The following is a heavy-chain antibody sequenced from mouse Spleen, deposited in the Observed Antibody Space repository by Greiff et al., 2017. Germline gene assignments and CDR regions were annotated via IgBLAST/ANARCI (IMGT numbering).Heavy chain of an antibody. CDR1: GYTFTSYY. D-gene: IGHD2-5*01. J-gene: IGHJ4*01. CDR3: ARTESNYFYAMDY. CDR2: INPRSGNT. V-gene: IGHV1-81*01. Sequence: QVQLQQSGAELVKPGASVKLSCKASGYTFTSYYMYWVKQRPGQGLEWIGEINPRSGNTYYNEKFKGKATLTADKSSSTAYMELRSLTSEDSAVYFCARTESNYFYAMDYWGQGTSVTVSS.